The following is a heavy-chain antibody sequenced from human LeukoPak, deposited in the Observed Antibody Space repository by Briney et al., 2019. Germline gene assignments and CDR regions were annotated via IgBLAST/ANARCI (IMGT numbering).Heavy chain of an antibody. V-gene: IGHV3-11*01. CDR1: GFTFSDYY. CDR3: AKAHFLYYFDY. CDR2: ISSSGSTI. D-gene: IGHD2/OR15-2a*01. Sequence: GGSLRLSCAASGFTFSDYYMSWIRQAPGKGLEWVSYISSSGSTIYYADSVKGRFTISRDNSKNTLYLQMNSLRAEDTAVYYCAKAHFLYYFDYWGQGTLVTVSS. J-gene: IGHJ4*02.